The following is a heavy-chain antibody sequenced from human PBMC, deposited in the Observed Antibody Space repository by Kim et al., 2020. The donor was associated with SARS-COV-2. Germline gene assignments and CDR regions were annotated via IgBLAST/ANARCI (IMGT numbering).Heavy chain of an antibody. CDR3: SSFGY. CDR1: GFTFSYYG. CDR2: ISSDGSNK. D-gene: IGHD3-3*01. Sequence: GGSLRLSCAASGFTFSYYGIHWVRQAPGKGLEWVAVISSDGSNKYYADSVKGRFTISRDNSKNTLYLQMNSLRTEDTAVYYCSSFGYWGQGTVVTVSS. V-gene: IGHV3-30*03. J-gene: IGHJ4*02.